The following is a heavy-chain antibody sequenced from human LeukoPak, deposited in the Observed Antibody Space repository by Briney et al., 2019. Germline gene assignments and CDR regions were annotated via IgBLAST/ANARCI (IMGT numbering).Heavy chain of an antibody. J-gene: IGHJ4*02. Sequence: GGSLRLSCAVSGFTFSSYAMGWVRQAPGKGLEWVSLISGSGGSTYYADSVKGRFTVSRDNSKNTGYLQMNSLRAEDTAIYYCAKDDDDRDRVVVDNWGQGTLVTVSS. V-gene: IGHV3-23*01. CDR3: AKDDDDRDRVVVDN. CDR1: GFTFSSYA. D-gene: IGHD2-15*01. CDR2: ISGSGGST.